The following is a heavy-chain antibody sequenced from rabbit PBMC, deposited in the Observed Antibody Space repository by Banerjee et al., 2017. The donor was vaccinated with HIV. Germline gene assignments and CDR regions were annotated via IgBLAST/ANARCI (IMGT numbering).Heavy chain of an antibody. CDR1: GFSFSSSYY. J-gene: IGHJ4*01. V-gene: IGHV1S45*01. D-gene: IGHD4-1*01. CDR2: IYAGSSGTT. CDR3: ARDLAGVIGWNFGL. Sequence: QEQLEESGGDLVKPGASLTLTCTASGFSFSSSYYMCWVRQAPGKGLEWIGCIYAGSSGTTYYASWAKGRFTISKPSSTTVTLQMTSLTAADTATYFCARDLAGVIGWNFGLWGPGTLVTVS.